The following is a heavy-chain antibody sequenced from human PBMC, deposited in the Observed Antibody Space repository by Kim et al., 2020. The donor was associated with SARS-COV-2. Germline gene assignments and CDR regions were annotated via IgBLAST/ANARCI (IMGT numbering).Heavy chain of an antibody. V-gene: IGHV3-74*01. D-gene: IGHD1-26*01. CDR1: GFIFRSFW. CDR2: ISDDGKTT. CDR3: GRDLTGRSDY. Sequence: GGSLRLSCEASGFIFRSFWMHWVRQVPGEGLVWVARISDDGKTTNYADSVMGRFTISRDDARNTLFLQMNSLRGDDTAVYYCGRDLTGRSDYLGQGTLVT. J-gene: IGHJ4*02.